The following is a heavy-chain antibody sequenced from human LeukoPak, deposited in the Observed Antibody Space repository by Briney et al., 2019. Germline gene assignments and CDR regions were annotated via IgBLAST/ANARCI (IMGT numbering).Heavy chain of an antibody. V-gene: IGHV3-23*01. CDR2: ISGSGGST. Sequence: GGSLRLSCAASGFTFSSYGMSWVRQAPGKGLEWVSAISGSGGSTYYADSVKGRFTISRDNAKNTLYLQMNSLRVEDTAVYYCGRGELPAAVDCWGQGTLVTVSS. CDR1: GFTFSSYG. CDR3: GRGELPAAVDC. D-gene: IGHD2-2*01. J-gene: IGHJ4*02.